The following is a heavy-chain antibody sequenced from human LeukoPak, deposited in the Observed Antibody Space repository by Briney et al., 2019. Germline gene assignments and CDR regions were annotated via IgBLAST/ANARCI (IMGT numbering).Heavy chain of an antibody. Sequence: GGSLRLSCVASGCTFSSYAMSWVRQAPGKGLEWVSSISYSGDSTYYADSVKGRFTISRDNSENTVYLQMNSLRADDTAVYYCANNWNMDCWGQGTLVTVSS. CDR1: GCTFSSYA. D-gene: IGHD1-1*01. J-gene: IGHJ4*02. CDR2: ISYSGDST. V-gene: IGHV3-23*01. CDR3: ANNWNMDC.